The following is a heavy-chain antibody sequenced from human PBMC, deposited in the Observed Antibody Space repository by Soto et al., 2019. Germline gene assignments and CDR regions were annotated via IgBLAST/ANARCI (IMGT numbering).Heavy chain of an antibody. Sequence: TLSLTCAVYGGSFSGYYWSWIRQHPGKGLEWIGYIYYSGSTYYNPSLKSRVTISVDTSKNQFSLKLSSVTAADTAVYYCARDRSCSGGSCYGTYYFDYWGQGTLVTVSS. D-gene: IGHD2-15*01. CDR3: ARDRSCSGGSCYGTYYFDY. CDR1: GGSFSGYY. V-gene: IGHV4-31*11. CDR2: IYYSGST. J-gene: IGHJ4*02.